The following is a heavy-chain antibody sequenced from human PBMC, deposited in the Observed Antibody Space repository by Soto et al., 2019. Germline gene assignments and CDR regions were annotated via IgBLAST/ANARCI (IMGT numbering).Heavy chain of an antibody. CDR1: GYTFTSYG. D-gene: IGHD3-9*01. V-gene: IGHV1-18*04. Sequence: ASVKVSCKASGYTFTSYGISWVRQAPGQGLEWMGWISAYNGNTNYAQKLQGRVTMTTDTSTSTAYMELRSLRSDDTAVYYCARGPYDYDILTAGFDYWGQGTRVTLXS. CDR2: ISAYNGNT. J-gene: IGHJ4*02. CDR3: ARGPYDYDILTAGFDY.